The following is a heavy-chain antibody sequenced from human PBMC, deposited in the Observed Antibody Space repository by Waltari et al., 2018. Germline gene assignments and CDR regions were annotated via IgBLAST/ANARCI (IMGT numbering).Heavy chain of an antibody. D-gene: IGHD6-6*01. V-gene: IGHV7-4-1*02. CDR2: INNKTGNP. CDR1: GYTFTSYA. CDR3: QVPGTIAARPSFDY. Sequence: QVQLVPSGSELKKPGASVKVSCKASGYTFTSYAMNWVRQAPGQGLEWMGWINNKTGNPTYAQGFTGRFVFSLDTAVSTAYLQISSLKAEDTAVYYCQVPGTIAARPSFDYWGQGTLVTVSS. J-gene: IGHJ4*02.